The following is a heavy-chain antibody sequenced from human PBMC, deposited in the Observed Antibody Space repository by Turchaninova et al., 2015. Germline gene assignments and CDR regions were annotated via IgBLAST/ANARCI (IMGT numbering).Heavy chain of an antibody. D-gene: IGHD3-16*01. V-gene: IGHV3-74*01. J-gene: IGHJ4*02. CDR3: ARGGSTFFDH. Sequence: EVQVVESGGGLVQPGGSLGVSGAASGFTFSGYWMHWVRQAPGKGLVWVSRINSDGSGTSYADSVKGRFTISRDNAKNTMFLQMNSLRAEDTAVYYCARGGSTFFDHWGQGALVTVSS. CDR1: GFTFSGYW. CDR2: INSDGSGT.